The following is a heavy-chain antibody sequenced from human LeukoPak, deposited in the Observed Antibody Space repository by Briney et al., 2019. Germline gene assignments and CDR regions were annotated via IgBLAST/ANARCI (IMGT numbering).Heavy chain of an antibody. J-gene: IGHJ4*02. V-gene: IGHV4-34*01. CDR1: GGSFSGYY. CDR2: INHSGST. CDR3: ARKDRYYYGSGSYGIDY. Sequence: SETLSLTWAVYGGSFSGYYWSWIRQPPGKGLEWIGEINHSGSTNYNPSLKSRVTISVDTSKNQFSLKLSSVTAADTAVYYCARKDRYYYGSGSYGIDYWGQGALVTVSS. D-gene: IGHD3-10*01.